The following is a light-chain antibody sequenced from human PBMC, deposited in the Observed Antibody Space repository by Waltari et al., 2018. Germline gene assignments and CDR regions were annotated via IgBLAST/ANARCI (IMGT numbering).Light chain of an antibody. J-gene: IGLJ3*02. CDR1: SSNIGTNY. CDR3: SAWDDSLSGWV. Sequence: QSVLTQPPSASGTPGQRVTISCSGSSSNIGTNYIYWYQQLPATAPKLLIYRSDHRPSGVPDRFSGSKSGTPASLSISGLRSEDEADYYCSAWDDSLSGWVFGGGTKLTVL. V-gene: IGLV1-47*01. CDR2: RSD.